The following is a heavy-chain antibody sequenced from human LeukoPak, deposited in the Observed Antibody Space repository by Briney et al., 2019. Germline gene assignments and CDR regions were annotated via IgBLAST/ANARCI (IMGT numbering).Heavy chain of an antibody. CDR3: ARLLGRGTTFGS. Sequence: GGSLRVSCAPSGFSYSGYLLSWVRQARGKGREWVATIFEEGITKYYDDSVRGRFTISRDDAENSLYLEMTSLRTEDTAIYYCARLLGRGTTFGSWGQGTLVTVSS. V-gene: IGHV3-7*01. CDR1: GFSYSGYL. CDR2: IFEEGITK. D-gene: IGHD1/OR15-1a*01. J-gene: IGHJ4*02.